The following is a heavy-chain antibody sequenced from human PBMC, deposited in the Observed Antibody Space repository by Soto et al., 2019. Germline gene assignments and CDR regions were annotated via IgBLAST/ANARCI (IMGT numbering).Heavy chain of an antibody. CDR1: GFTFSSYA. CDR2: ISYAGSNK. D-gene: IGHD1-7*01. Sequence: QVQLVESGGGVVQPGRSLRLSCAASGFTFSSYAMHWVRQAPGQGLEWVALISYAGSNKYYADSVKGRFTISRDNSKNTLYLQMNSLRPEDTAVYHCARDQGGTTLYYHGMDVWGQGTTVTVSS. CDR3: ARDQGGTTLYYHGMDV. J-gene: IGHJ6*02. V-gene: IGHV3-30-3*01.